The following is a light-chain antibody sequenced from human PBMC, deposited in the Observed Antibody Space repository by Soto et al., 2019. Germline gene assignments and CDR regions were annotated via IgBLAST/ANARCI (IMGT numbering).Light chain of an antibody. CDR3: QQYGSSGT. CDR2: GAS. CDR1: QSVSSSY. Sequence: EIVLPPSPGTLSLSPGERATLSCRASQSVSSSYLAWYQQKPGQAPRLLIYGASNRATGIPDRFSGSGSGTDFTLTISRLEPEDFAVYYCQQYGSSGTFGQGTKVDIK. J-gene: IGKJ1*01. V-gene: IGKV3-20*01.